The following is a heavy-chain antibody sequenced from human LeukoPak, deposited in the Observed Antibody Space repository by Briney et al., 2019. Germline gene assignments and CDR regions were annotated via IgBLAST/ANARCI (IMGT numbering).Heavy chain of an antibody. D-gene: IGHD3-10*01. V-gene: IGHV4-39*07. Sequence: AETLSLTCTVSGGSIGIYYWGWIRQPPGKTLEWIGSIYSSGSTYYNPSLKSRVIIISDTPKNTFSLTLSSVTAADTAVYYCARSDGYGLVGIWGQGTMVTVSS. CDR3: ARSDGYGLVGI. CDR1: GGSIGIYY. CDR2: IYSSGST. J-gene: IGHJ3*02.